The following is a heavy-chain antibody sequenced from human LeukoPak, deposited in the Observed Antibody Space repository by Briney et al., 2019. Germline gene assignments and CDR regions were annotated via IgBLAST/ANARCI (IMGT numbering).Heavy chain of an antibody. Sequence: GGSLRLSCAASGFTFDDYAMHWVRQAPGKGLEWASGISWNSGSIGYADSVKGRFTISRDNAKNSLYLQMNSLRAEDTALYYCARAPTIIAATGTSFYYYYYMDVWGKGTTVTVSS. J-gene: IGHJ6*03. D-gene: IGHD6-13*01. CDR3: ARAPTIIAATGTSFYYYYYMDV. CDR1: GFTFDDYA. CDR2: ISWNSGSI. V-gene: IGHV3-9*01.